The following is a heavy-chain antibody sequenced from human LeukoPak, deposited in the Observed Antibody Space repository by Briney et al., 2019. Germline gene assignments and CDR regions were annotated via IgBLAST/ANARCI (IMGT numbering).Heavy chain of an antibody. V-gene: IGHV4-59*08. D-gene: IGHD3-10*01. CDR2: IYYSGST. CDR1: GVSISSYY. J-gene: IGHJ3*01. Sequence: SETLSLTCTDSGVSISSYYWRWIRQPPGKGLEWIGYIYYSGSTNYNPSLKSRVTISVDTSKNQFSLKLSSVTAADTAVYYCASKPPGVAFDLWGQGTMVTVSS. CDR3: ASKPPGVAFDL.